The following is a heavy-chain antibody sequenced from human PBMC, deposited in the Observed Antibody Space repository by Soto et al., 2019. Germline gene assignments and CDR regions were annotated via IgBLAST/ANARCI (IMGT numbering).Heavy chain of an antibody. D-gene: IGHD6-13*01. V-gene: IGHV4-34*01. CDR2: ISHSGST. CDR3: ARDSSSWYGYGMDV. J-gene: IGHJ6*02. CDR1: GGSFSGFY. Sequence: SETLSLTCTVYGGSFSGFYWSWIRQPPGKGLEWIGEISHSGSTNYNPSLKSRVTMSVDTSKNQFSLKLSSVTAADTAVYYCARDSSSWYGYGMDVWGQGTTVTVSS.